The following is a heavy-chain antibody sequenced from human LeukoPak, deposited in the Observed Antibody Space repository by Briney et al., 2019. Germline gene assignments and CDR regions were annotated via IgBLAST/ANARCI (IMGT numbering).Heavy chain of an antibody. CDR2: IYPGDSDT. J-gene: IGHJ6*02. V-gene: IGHV5-51*01. Sequence: GESLKISCKGSGYSFPSYWIGWVRQMPGKGLEWMGIIYPGDSDTRYSPSFQGQVTISADKSISTAYLQWSSLKASDTAMYYCARLPYSSGWYKSIPKYYYYGMDVWGQGTTVTVSS. D-gene: IGHD6-19*01. CDR3: ARLPYSSGWYKSIPKYYYYGMDV. CDR1: GYSFPSYW.